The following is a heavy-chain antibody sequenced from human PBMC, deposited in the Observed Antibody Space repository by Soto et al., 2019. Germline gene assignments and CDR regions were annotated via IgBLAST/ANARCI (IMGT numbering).Heavy chain of an antibody. V-gene: IGHV3-33*03. J-gene: IGHJ4*02. CDR2: IWYDGNKK. D-gene: IGHD3-22*01. CDR3: VVDTSGLLDY. CDR1: GFTFSSNG. Sequence: GGFLRLSCAASGFTFSSNGMHWVRQAPGKGLEWVAVIWYDGNKKYYGDSVRGRFTISRDNSKNTLYLEMNSLRAEDTAVYYCVVDTSGLLDYWGQGTQVTVSS.